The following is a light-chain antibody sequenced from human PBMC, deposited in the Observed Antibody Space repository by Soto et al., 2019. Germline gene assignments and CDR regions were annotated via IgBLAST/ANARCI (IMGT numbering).Light chain of an antibody. CDR3: LQNNEWPLT. Sequence: ETVMTQSPASLSASPGDKATLSCRASQSVGRNVAWYRDKVGQAPRLLIYTASTRATGIPVRFSGSWSGTEFPLTISGLQSDDCATYYCLQNNEWPLTFGGWTKVEIK. V-gene: IGKV3D-15*01. CDR1: QSVGRN. CDR2: TAS. J-gene: IGKJ4*01.